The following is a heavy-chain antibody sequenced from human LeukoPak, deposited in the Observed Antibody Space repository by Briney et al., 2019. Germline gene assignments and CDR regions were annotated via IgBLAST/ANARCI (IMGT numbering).Heavy chain of an antibody. D-gene: IGHD2-2*01. CDR3: AREPHCSSTSCYEFDY. J-gene: IGHJ4*02. CDR1: GYTFTSYY. CDR2: INPSGGST. Sequence: ASVKVSCKASGYTFTSYYMHWVRQAPGQGLEWMGIINPSGGSTSYAQKFQGRVTMTRDTSTSTVYMELSRLRSDDTAVYYCAREPHCSSTSCYEFDYWGQGTLVTVSS. V-gene: IGHV1-46*01.